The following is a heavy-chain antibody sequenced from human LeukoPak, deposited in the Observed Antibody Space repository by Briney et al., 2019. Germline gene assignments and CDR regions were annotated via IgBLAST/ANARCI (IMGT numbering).Heavy chain of an antibody. Sequence: ASVKVSCKASGYTFTGYYMHWVRQAPGQGLEWMGWINPNSGGTNYAQKVQGRVTMTRDTSTSTAYMELRGLRSDDTAVYYCAREEGDWGDAFDIWGQGTLVTVSS. CDR2: INPNSGGT. V-gene: IGHV1-2*02. D-gene: IGHD2-21*02. CDR1: GYTFTGYY. CDR3: AREEGDWGDAFDI. J-gene: IGHJ3*02.